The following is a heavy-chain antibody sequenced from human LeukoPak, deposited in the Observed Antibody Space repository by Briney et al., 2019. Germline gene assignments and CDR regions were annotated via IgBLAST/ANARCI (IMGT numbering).Heavy chain of an antibody. CDR3: ARFDSSGYYFDY. CDR2: IYSGGST. D-gene: IGHD3-22*01. Sequence: GGSLRLSCAASGFTVSSSYMSWVRQAPGKGLEWVSVIYSGGSTYYADSVKGRFTISRDNSKNTLSLQMNSLRVEDTAVYYCARFDSSGYYFDYWGQGTLVTVSS. CDR1: GFTVSSSY. V-gene: IGHV3-53*01. J-gene: IGHJ4*02.